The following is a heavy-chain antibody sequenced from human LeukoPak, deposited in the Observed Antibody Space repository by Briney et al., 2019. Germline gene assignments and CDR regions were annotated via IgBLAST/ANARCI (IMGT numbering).Heavy chain of an antibody. CDR2: IKSKTDGGTT. D-gene: IGHD1-1*01. CDR3: TIDAGTTDFAY. J-gene: IGHJ4*02. Sequence: KLGGSLRLSCGASGLTFSNAWMSWVRQAPGKGLEWVGRIKSKTDGGTTDYAAPVKGRFTISRDDSKNTLYMQMNSLKTEDTAVYYCTIDAGTTDFAYWGQGTLVTVSS. V-gene: IGHV3-15*01. CDR1: GLTFSNAW.